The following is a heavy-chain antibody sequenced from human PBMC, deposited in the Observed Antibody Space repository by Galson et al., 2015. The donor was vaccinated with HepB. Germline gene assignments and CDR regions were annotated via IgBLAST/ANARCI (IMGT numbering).Heavy chain of an antibody. Sequence: SLRLSCAASGFTFSSYAMTWVRQAPGKGLEWVSSISDGGGATYYADSVKGRFTISRDNSKNTLYLQVNSLRAEDTAVYYCARPLTPAAIRVAFEIWGQGTMVTVSS. J-gene: IGHJ3*02. D-gene: IGHD6-25*01. V-gene: IGHV3-23*01. CDR1: GFTFSSYA. CDR2: ISDGGGAT. CDR3: ARPLTPAAIRVAFEI.